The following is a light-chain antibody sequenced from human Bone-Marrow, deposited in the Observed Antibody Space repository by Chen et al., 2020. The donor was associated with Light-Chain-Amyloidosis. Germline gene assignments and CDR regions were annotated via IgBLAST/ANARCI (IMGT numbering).Light chain of an antibody. Sequence: SYVLTQPSSVSVAPGPTATTACGGNNIGSTSVHWSQQTPGQAPLLVVYDDSDRPSGIPERLSGSNSGNTATLTISRVEAGDEADYYCQVWDRSSDRPVFGGGTKLTVL. V-gene: IGLV3-21*02. CDR1: NIGSTS. J-gene: IGLJ3*02. CDR3: QVWDRSSDRPV. CDR2: DDS.